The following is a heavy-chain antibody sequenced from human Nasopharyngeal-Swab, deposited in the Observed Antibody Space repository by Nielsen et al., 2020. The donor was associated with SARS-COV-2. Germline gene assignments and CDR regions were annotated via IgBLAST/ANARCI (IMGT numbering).Heavy chain of an antibody. CDR3: ARVAQLRFRVDP. J-gene: IGHJ5*02. CDR2: INAGNGNT. D-gene: IGHD3-3*01. CDR1: GYTFTNYA. Sequence: ASVKASCKASGYTFTNYAMHWVRQAPGQRLEWMGWINAGNGNTKYSQKFQGRVILTRDTSASTAYMELSSLRSEDTAVYYCARVAQLRFRVDPWGQGTLVTVSS. V-gene: IGHV1-3*01.